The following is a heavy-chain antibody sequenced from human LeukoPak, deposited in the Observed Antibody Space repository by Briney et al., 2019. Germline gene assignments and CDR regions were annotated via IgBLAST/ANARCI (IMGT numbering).Heavy chain of an antibody. CDR3: ARTVTTSSYYFDY. D-gene: IGHD4-17*01. V-gene: IGHV1-18*01. Sequence: ASVTVSCKASGYTFTTYGVSWVRQAPGQGLEWMGWISGYDGNTNYAQKLRGRVTMTTDTSTSTAYMDLRSLRSDDTALCYCARTVTTSSYYFDYWGQGTLVTVSS. CDR1: GYTFTTYG. J-gene: IGHJ4*02. CDR2: ISGYDGNT.